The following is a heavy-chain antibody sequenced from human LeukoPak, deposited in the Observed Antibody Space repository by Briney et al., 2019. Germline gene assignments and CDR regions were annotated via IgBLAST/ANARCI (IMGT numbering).Heavy chain of an antibody. Sequence: GGSLRLSXAASGFTVSSNYMSWVRQAPGKGLEWVSVIYIGGSTYYPDSVKGRFTITRDNSKNTLYLQMNSLRAEDTAVYYCARELHYDYYYMDVWGKGTTVTVSS. V-gene: IGHV3-53*01. J-gene: IGHJ6*03. CDR1: GFTVSSNY. CDR2: IYIGGST. D-gene: IGHD3-16*01. CDR3: ARELHYDYYYMDV.